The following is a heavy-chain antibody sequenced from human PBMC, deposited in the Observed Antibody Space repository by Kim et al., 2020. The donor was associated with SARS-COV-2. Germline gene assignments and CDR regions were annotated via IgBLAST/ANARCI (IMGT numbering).Heavy chain of an antibody. Sequence: SETMSLTCAVYGGSFSGYYWSWIRQPPGKGLEWIGEINHSGSTNYNPSLKSRVTISVDTSKNQFSLKLSSVTAADTAVYYCSRGLSGRPIDYWGQGTLFTVSS. CDR2: INHSGST. D-gene: IGHD2-15*01. CDR3: SRGLSGRPIDY. J-gene: IGHJ4*02. V-gene: IGHV4-34*01. CDR1: GGSFSGYY.